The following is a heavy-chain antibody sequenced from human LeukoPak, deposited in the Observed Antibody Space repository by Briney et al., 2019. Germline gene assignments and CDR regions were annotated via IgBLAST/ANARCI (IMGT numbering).Heavy chain of an antibody. V-gene: IGHV4-61*02. D-gene: IGHD3-10*01. CDR1: GGSISSGSYY. J-gene: IGHJ4*02. CDR3: AREGGYYGSGRLFQKAIDY. Sequence: SETLSLTCTVSGGSISSGSYYWSWIRQPAGKGLEWIGRIYTSGSTNYNPSLKSRVTISVDTSKNQFSLKLSSVTAADAAVYYCAREGGYYGSGRLFQKAIDYWGQGTLVTVSS. CDR2: IYTSGST.